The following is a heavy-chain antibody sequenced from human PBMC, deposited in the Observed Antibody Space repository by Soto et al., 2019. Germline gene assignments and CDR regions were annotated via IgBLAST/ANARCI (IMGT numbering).Heavy chain of an antibody. CDR2: ISSSSSYI. D-gene: IGHD3-22*01. J-gene: IGHJ3*02. Sequence: EVQLVESGGGLVKPGGSLRLSCAASGFTFSSYSMNWVRQAPGKGLGGVSSISSSSSYIYYADSVKGRFTISRDNAKNSLYLQMNSLRAEDTAVYYCARGYHYYDSSGYDKWDAFDIWGQGTMVTVSS. CDR3: ARGYHYYDSSGYDKWDAFDI. V-gene: IGHV3-21*01. CDR1: GFTFSSYS.